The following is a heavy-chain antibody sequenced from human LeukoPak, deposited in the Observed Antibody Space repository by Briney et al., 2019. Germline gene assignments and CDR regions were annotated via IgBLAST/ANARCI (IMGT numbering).Heavy chain of an antibody. CDR3: AKGPAAAATSPLDY. D-gene: IGHD6-13*01. CDR2: IYGSGNT. J-gene: IGHJ4*02. V-gene: IGHV3-53*01. CDR1: GFTASTTY. Sequence: PGGSLRLSCVASGFTASTTYMGWVRQAPGKGLEWVSIIYGSGNTYYVDSVKGRFTVSRDNSKNTLYLQLNSLRADDTAVYYCAKGPAAAATSPLDYWGQGTLVTVSS.